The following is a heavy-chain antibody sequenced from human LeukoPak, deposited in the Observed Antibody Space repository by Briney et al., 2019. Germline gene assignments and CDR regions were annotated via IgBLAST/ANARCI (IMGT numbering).Heavy chain of an antibody. CDR1: GFTFDDYA. CDR3: TRDTDYGSATNYFDS. CDR2: ISWEGDTT. V-gene: IGHV3-43*01. D-gene: IGHD3-10*01. J-gene: IGHJ4*02. Sequence: GGSLRLSCAASGFTFDDYAMHWVRQAPGKGLEWVALISWEGDTTYYADSVRGRFTISRDNSKSSMYLQMNSLRTEDTAFYYCTRDTDYGSATNYFDSWGQGTLVIVSS.